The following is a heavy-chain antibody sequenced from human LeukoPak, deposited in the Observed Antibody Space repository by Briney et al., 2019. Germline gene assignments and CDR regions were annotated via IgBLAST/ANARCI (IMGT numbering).Heavy chain of an antibody. CDR3: ARCRSYMKGGYYDSGGYSYYYYGMDV. J-gene: IGHJ6*02. Sequence: PSETLSLTCTVSGGSISSGGYYWSWIRQHPGKGLEWIGYIYYSGSTYYNPSLKSRVTISVDTSKNQFSLKLSSVTAADTAVYYCARCRSYMKGGYYDSGGYSYYYYGMDVWGQGTTVTVSS. CDR2: IYYSGST. V-gene: IGHV4-31*03. D-gene: IGHD3-22*01. CDR1: GGSISSGGYY.